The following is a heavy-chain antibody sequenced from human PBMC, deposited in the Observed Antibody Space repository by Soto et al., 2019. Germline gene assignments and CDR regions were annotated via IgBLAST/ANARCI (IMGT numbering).Heavy chain of an antibody. V-gene: IGHV1-46*01. Sequence: ASVKVSCKESGYTFTSYYMHWVRQAPGQGLEWMGIINPSGGSTSYAQKFQGRVTMTTDTSTSTAYMELSSLRSEATAVHYCARVVTVIKSVHYWYFDLWGRGTLVTVSS. CDR2: INPSGGST. J-gene: IGHJ2*01. CDR1: GYTFTSYY. D-gene: IGHD2-21*01. CDR3: ARVVTVIKSVHYWYFDL.